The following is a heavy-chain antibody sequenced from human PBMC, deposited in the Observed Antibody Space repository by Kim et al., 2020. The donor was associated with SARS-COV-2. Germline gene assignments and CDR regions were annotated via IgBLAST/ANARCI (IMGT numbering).Heavy chain of an antibody. Sequence: SETLSLTCTVSGGSISSSSYYWGWIRQPPGKGLEWIGSIYYSGSTYYNPSLKSRVTISVDTSKNQFSLKLSSVTAADTAVYYCARVWLQSRAFDIWGQGT. D-gene: IGHD5-12*01. CDR3: ARVWLQSRAFDI. CDR1: GGSISSSSYY. J-gene: IGHJ3*02. V-gene: IGHV4-39*01. CDR2: IYYSGST.